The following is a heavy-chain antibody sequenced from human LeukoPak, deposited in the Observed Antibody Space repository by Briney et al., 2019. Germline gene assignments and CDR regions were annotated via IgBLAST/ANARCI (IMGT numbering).Heavy chain of an antibody. CDR1: GGSISNYY. V-gene: IGHV4-59*01. D-gene: IGHD6-19*01. J-gene: IGHJ4*02. CDR2: IYYSGST. Sequence: NPSETLSLTCTVSGGSISNYYWNWIRQPPGKGLEWIGYIYYSGSTNYNPSLKSRVTISADTSKNQFSLKLSSVTAADTAVYYCARYSSGWYYFDYWGQGTLVTVSS. CDR3: ARYSSGWYYFDY.